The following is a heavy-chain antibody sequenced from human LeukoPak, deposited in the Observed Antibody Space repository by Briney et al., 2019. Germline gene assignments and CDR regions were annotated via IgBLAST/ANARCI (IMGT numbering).Heavy chain of an antibody. J-gene: IGHJ6*02. CDR3: ASFYGDYGDYYYYGMGV. D-gene: IGHD4-17*01. CDR2: IYSGGST. Sequence: GGSLRLSCAASGFTVSSNYMSWVRQAPGKGLEWVSVIYSGGSTYYADSVKGRFTISRDNSKNTLYLQMNSLRAEDTAVYYCASFYGDYGDYYYYGMGVWGQGTTVTVSS. V-gene: IGHV3-53*01. CDR1: GFTVSSNY.